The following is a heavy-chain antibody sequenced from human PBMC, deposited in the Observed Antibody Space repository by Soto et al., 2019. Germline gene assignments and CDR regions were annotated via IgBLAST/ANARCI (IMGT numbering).Heavy chain of an antibody. CDR2: IYYSGST. CDR1: GASISSHY. Sequence: LETLSLTCTVSGASISSHYWSWFRQPPGKGLEWIGYIYYSGSTNYNPSLQSRVTISVDTSKKQFSLNLSSVTAADSAVYYCARGGDSSGHHYYYYGMDVWGQGTTVTVSS. V-gene: IGHV4-59*11. J-gene: IGHJ6*02. CDR3: ARGGDSSGHHYYYYGMDV. D-gene: IGHD3-22*01.